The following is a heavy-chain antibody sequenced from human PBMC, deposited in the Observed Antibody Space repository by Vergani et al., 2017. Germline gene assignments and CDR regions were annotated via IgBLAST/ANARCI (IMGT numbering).Heavy chain of an antibody. D-gene: IGHD1-26*01. J-gene: IGHJ4*02. V-gene: IGHV5-51*01. CDR1: GYSFTSYW. CDR3: ASHGFGGSGELPLPLGDYYLDY. Sequence: EVQLVQSGAEVKKPGASLKISCKGAGYSFTSYWIGWVRQLPGKGLEWMGIIFPGDSDTRYSPSFQGPVTISADKSISPAYLQWRSLKASDTAMYYCASHGFGGSGELPLPLGDYYLDYWGQGTLVTVSS. CDR2: IFPGDSDT.